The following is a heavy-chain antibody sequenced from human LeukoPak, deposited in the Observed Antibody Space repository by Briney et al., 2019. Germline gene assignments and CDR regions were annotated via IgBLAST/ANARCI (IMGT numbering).Heavy chain of an antibody. J-gene: IGHJ4*02. CDR1: GGTFSSYA. V-gene: IGHV1-58*02. Sequence: ASVKVSCKASGGTFSSYAISWVRQAPGQGLEWIGWIVVGSGNTNYAQKFQERVTITRDMSTGTTYMELSSLRSEDTAVYYCAAGAEGGPTDYWGQGTLVTVSS. CDR3: AAGAEGGPTDY. CDR2: IVVGSGNT. D-gene: IGHD3-16*01.